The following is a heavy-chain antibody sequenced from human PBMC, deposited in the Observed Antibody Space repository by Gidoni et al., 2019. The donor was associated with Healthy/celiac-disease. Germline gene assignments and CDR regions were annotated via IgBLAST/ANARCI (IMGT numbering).Heavy chain of an antibody. CDR2: IRSKAYGGTT. Sequence: EVQLVESGGGLVKPGRSLRLSCTASGFTFGDYAMSWFRQAPGKGLEWVGFIRSKAYGGTTEYAASVKGRFTISRDDFKSIAYLQMNSLKTEDTAVYYCTSLRVTTRIYYYYGMDVWGQGTTVTVSS. CDR1: GFTFGDYA. J-gene: IGHJ6*02. V-gene: IGHV3-49*05. CDR3: TSLRVTTRIYYYYGMDV. D-gene: IGHD4-17*01.